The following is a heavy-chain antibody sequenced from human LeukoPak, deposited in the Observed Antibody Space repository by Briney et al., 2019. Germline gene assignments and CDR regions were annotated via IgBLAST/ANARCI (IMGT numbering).Heavy chain of an antibody. V-gene: IGHV1-2*02. J-gene: IGHJ4*02. CDR1: GYTFTVYS. D-gene: IGHD3-10*01. Sequence: GASVKVSCTASGYTFTVYSMHWVRDAPGQGLEWMGLIKPNSGGTNYAQKVQGRVTMTRDTSINTTYMELSRLTSDDTAVYYCAKDYGGYWGQGTLATVSS. CDR2: IKPNSGGT. CDR3: AKDYGGY.